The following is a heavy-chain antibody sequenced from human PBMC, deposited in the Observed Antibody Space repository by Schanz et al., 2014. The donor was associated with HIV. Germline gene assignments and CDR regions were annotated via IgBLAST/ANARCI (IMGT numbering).Heavy chain of an antibody. J-gene: IGHJ3*02. V-gene: IGHV3-33*01. Sequence: QVQLVESGGGVVQPGRSLRLSCAASGFTLRSFGMHWVRQAPGKGLDWVAVIWYDGSNKYYADSVKGRFTISRDNSKKALYLQMNSLRVEDTAVYYCTRSFNRGSRAFDAFDIWGQGTMVTVSS. CDR3: TRSFNRGSRAFDAFDI. CDR1: GFTLRSFG. CDR2: IWYDGSNK. D-gene: IGHD3-10*01.